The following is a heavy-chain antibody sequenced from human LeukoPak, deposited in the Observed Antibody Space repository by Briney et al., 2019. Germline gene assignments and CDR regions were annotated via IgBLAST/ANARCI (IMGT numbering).Heavy chain of an antibody. CDR2: IYYSGST. J-gene: IGHJ4*02. D-gene: IGHD5-18*01. V-gene: IGHV4-59*01. CDR3: ARVVEAMAATFDY. CDR1: GGSLSSYY. Sequence: PSESLSLTCTVSGGSLSSYYWSWIRQPPGKGLEWIGYIYYSGSTNYNPSLKSRVTISVDTSKNQFSLKLSSVTAADTAVYYCARVVEAMAATFDYWGEGTLVTVSS.